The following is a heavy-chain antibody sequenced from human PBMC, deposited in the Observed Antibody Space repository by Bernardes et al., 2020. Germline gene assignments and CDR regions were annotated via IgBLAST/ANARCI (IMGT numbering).Heavy chain of an antibody. Sequence: AGSLFLSCAASGFTFSSYAMSWVRQAPGQGLEWVSAISGSGGSTYYADSVKGRFTISRDNSKNTLYLQMNSLRAEDTAVYYCAKDLTMVRGVIPTFDYWGQGTLVTVSS. D-gene: IGHD3-10*01. J-gene: IGHJ4*02. CDR2: ISGSGGST. V-gene: IGHV3-23*01. CDR3: AKDLTMVRGVIPTFDY. CDR1: GFTFSSYA.